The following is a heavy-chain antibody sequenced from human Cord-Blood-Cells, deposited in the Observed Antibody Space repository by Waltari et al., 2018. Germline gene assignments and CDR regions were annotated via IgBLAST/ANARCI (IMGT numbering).Heavy chain of an antibody. D-gene: IGHD1-7*01. J-gene: IGHJ3*02. Sequence: EVQLVESGGGLVQPGGSLRLSCAASGFTFSSYSMNWVRQAPGKGLEWVSYISSSSSTIYYADSVKGRFTFSRDNAKNSLYLQMNSLRAEDTAVYYCARDHEELQAFDIWGQGTMVTVSS. CDR2: ISSSSSTI. V-gene: IGHV3-48*01. CDR3: ARDHEELQAFDI. CDR1: GFTFSSYS.